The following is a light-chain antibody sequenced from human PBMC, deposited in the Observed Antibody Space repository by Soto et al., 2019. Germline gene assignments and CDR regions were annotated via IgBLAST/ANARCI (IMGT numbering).Light chain of an antibody. J-gene: IGKJ1*01. V-gene: IGKV2-30*01. CDR3: TQGSGWPWT. CDR1: QSLVFTDGNNY. CDR2: KAS. Sequence: EAVMTQSPLSLHVSLGQPASISCRSSQSLVFTDGNNYLEWFQPRPGQAPRRLIYKASNRDSGVPDRFSGSGSGTDFTLKISRVEAEDVGVYYCTQGSGWPWTFGQGTKLEIK.